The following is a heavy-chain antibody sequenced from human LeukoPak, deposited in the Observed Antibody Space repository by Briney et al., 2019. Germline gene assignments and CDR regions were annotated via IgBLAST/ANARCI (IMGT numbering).Heavy chain of an antibody. V-gene: IGHV4-59*08. J-gene: IGHJ4*02. CDR3: AGRSSVGLVDY. D-gene: IGHD6-25*01. Sequence: SETLSLTCPVSGGSISSYYWSWIRPPPGKGLAVIQYIYSSGSTNYNPSLRSRVSLAVHTSKSRFCLKLSSVTAADTAVYYCAGRSSVGLVDYWGRGTLVTV. CDR2: IYSSGST. CDR1: GGSISSYY.